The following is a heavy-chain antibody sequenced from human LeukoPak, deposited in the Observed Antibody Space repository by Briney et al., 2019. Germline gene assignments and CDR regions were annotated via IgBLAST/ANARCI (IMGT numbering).Heavy chain of an antibody. V-gene: IGHV3-33*01. D-gene: IGHD3-10*01. Sequence: GGSLRLSCAASGFSFSNHGMHWVRQAPGKRLEWVAVIWDDGNNKRYANSVNGRFTISRDNSENALYLQMNGLTAEDTAMYYCARDSYQDYYGRFDPWGQGTLVIVSS. CDR2: IWDDGNNK. CDR3: ARDSYQDYYGRFDP. CDR1: GFSFSNHG. J-gene: IGHJ5*02.